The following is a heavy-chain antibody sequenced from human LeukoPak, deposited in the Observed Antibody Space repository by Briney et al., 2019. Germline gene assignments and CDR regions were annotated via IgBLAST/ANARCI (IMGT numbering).Heavy chain of an antibody. CDR2: ISGSGGST. J-gene: IGHJ4*02. Sequence: PGGSLRLSCAASGFTFSSYAMSRVRQAPGKGLEWVSAISGSGGSTYYADSVKGRFTISRDNSKNTLYLQMNSLRAEDTAVYYCAKGPVKISSSWHYFDYWGQGTLVTVSS. V-gene: IGHV3-23*01. CDR1: GFTFSSYA. CDR3: AKGPVKISSSWHYFDY. D-gene: IGHD6-13*01.